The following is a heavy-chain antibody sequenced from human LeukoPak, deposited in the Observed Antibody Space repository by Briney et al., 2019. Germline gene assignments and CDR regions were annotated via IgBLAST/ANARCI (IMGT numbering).Heavy chain of an antibody. CDR3: AREGGSFLRYFDS. CDR2: ISGDESST. CDR1: DFTFSSYW. J-gene: IGHJ4*02. Sequence: PGGSLRLSCAASDFTFSSYWMHWDRQAPGEGLVWVSRISGDESSTNYADSVKGRFTISRDNARNTLFLQMNSLRAEDTAVYYCAREGGSFLRYFDSWGQGTLVTVSS. D-gene: IGHD1-26*01. V-gene: IGHV3-74*01.